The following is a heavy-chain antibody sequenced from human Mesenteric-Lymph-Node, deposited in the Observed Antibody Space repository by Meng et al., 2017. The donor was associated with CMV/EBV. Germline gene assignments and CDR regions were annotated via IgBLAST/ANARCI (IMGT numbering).Heavy chain of an antibody. D-gene: IGHD6-13*01. CDR3: ARGRWRQQLVNGYYYYGMDV. Sequence: SYAISWVRQAPGRGLEWMGGIIPILGIANYAQKFQGRVTITADKSTSTAYMELSSLRSEDTAVYYCARGRWRQQLVNGYYYYGMDVWGQGTTVTVSS. CDR1: SYA. J-gene: IGHJ6*02. CDR2: IIPILGIA. V-gene: IGHV1-69*10.